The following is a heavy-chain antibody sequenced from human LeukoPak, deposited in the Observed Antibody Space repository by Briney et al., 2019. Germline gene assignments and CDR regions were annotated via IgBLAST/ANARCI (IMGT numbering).Heavy chain of an antibody. CDR3: ATAPQWLVNWFDP. J-gene: IGHJ5*02. CDR1: GYTLTELS. Sequence: GASVKVPCKVSGYTLTELSMHWVRQAPGKGLEWMGGFDPEDGETIYAQKFQGRVTMTEDTSTDTAYMELSSLRSEDTAVYYCATAPQWLVNWFDPWGQGTLVTVSS. V-gene: IGHV1-24*01. CDR2: FDPEDGET. D-gene: IGHD6-19*01.